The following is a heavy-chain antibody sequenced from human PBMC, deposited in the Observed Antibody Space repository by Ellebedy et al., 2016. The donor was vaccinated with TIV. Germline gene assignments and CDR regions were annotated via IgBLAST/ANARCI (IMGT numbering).Heavy chain of an antibody. CDR1: GYTFTTYD. J-gene: IGHJ6*02. D-gene: IGHD2/OR15-2a*01. V-gene: IGHV1-8*03. CDR3: ARGRLSLRLGAFALRSGYYSGMDI. CDR2: INTNNGNT. Sequence: AASVKVSCKASGYTFTTYDVGWVRQAPGQGLEWMGWINTNNGNTDYTQRFQGRVTFTRDSSISTAYMELTSLTSEDTAVYYCARGRLSLRLGAFALRSGYYSGMDIWGQGTAVTVSS.